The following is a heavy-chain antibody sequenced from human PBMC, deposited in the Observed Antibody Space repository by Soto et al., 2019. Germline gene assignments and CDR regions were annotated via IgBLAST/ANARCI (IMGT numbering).Heavy chain of an antibody. CDR2: ISSSSTYI. V-gene: IGHV3-21*01. Sequence: PGGSLRLSCAASGFTFSSYSMNWVRQAPGKGLEWISSISSSSTYIYYADSVKGRFTISRDYPKNSLYLQMNSLRAEDTAVYYCARETSGAIDYWGQGTLVTVS. CDR3: ARETSGAIDY. J-gene: IGHJ4*02. CDR1: GFTFSSYS.